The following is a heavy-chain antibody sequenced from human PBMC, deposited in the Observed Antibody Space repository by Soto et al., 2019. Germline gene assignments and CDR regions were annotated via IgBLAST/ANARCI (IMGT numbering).Heavy chain of an antibody. CDR3: ARLKQDYAVA. CDR2: MNPNSGNT. J-gene: IGHJ5*02. V-gene: IGHV1-8*01. CDR1: GYTFTSYD. D-gene: IGHD3-16*01. Sequence: QVQLVQSGAEVKEPGASVKVSCKASGYTFTSYDINWVRQATGQGLEWMGWMNPNSGNTAYSQKFQGRVTMTRDTSISTAYMELSSLRSEDTAVYYCARLKQDYAVAWVQGTLLTVSS.